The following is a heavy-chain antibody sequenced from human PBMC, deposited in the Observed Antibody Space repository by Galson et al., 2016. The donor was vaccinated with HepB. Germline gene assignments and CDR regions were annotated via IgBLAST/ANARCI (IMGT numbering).Heavy chain of an antibody. Sequence: SLRLSCAASGFTFSTYSMNWVRQAPGKGLEWVSSISSSNSYIYYADSVQGRFTISRDNAKKSLYLQMNSLRAEDTAVYFCARGGTVVYAQDFDYWGQGTLVTVSS. CDR1: GFTFSTYS. J-gene: IGHJ4*02. V-gene: IGHV3-21*01. CDR3: ARGGTVVYAQDFDY. CDR2: ISSSNSYI. D-gene: IGHD2-8*02.